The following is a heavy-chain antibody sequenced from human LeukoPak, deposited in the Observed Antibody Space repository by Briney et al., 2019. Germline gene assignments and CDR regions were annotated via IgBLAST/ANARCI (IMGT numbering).Heavy chain of an antibody. Sequence: ASVKFSCTASGYTFTSYYMHWVRQAPGQGLEWMGIINPSGGSTSYAQKFQGRVTMTRDTSTSTVYMELSSLRSEDTAVYYCARVNCSSTSCSGGWFDPWGQGTLVTVSS. D-gene: IGHD2-2*01. V-gene: IGHV1-46*01. CDR2: INPSGGST. CDR1: GYTFTSYY. J-gene: IGHJ5*02. CDR3: ARVNCSSTSCSGGWFDP.